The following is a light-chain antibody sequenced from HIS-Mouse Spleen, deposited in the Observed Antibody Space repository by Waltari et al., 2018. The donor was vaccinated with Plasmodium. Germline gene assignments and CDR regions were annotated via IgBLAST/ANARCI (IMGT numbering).Light chain of an antibody. J-gene: IGLJ3*02. CDR3: YSTDSSGNHRV. CDR2: EDS. CDR1: ALPKKI. Sequence: SYELTQPPSVSVSPGQTARITCPGDALPKKIAYWYQQKSGQAPVLVIYEDSKRPSGIPERFSGSSSGTMATLTISGAQVEDEADYYCYSTDSSGNHRVFGGGTKLTVL. V-gene: IGLV3-10*01.